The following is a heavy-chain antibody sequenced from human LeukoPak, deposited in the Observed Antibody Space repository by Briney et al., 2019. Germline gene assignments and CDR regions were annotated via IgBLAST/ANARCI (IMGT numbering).Heavy chain of an antibody. CDR1: NYTFTSYP. CDR2: ISAYTGNT. D-gene: IGHD6-6*01. Sequence: ASVKVSCKASNYTFTSYPISWVRQAPGQGLEWMGWISAYTGNTNYAQKVQGRVTMTTYTSTNTAYMELASLRPDDTAIYYCTRGSSSQYFQHWGQGTLVTVSS. V-gene: IGHV1-18*01. CDR3: TRGSSSQYFQH. J-gene: IGHJ1*01.